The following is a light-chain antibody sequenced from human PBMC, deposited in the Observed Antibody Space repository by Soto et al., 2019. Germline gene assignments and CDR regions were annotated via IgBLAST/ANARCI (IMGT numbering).Light chain of an antibody. J-gene: IGKJ5*01. CDR1: QSVSGSH. CDR2: GAS. Sequence: EIVLTQSPGTLSLSPGERATLSCRASQSVSGSHLAWYHQKPGQSPRLLIYGASSRATGIPDRFSGSGSRTDFTLIISRLEPEDFAVYYCHQYASLPLTFGQGTRLEIK. CDR3: HQYASLPLT. V-gene: IGKV3-20*01.